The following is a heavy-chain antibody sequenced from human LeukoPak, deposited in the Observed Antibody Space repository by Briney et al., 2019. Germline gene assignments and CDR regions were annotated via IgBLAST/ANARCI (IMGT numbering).Heavy chain of an antibody. J-gene: IGHJ3*02. CDR1: GGSISSGSHY. CDR3: ARWFLLFDT. D-gene: IGHD3-10*01. Sequence: SQTLSLTCTVSGGSISSGSHYWSWIRQPAGKGLEWIGRIYTSGSTNYNPSLKSRVTISVDTSKNQFSLKLSSVTAADTAVYYCARWFLLFDTWGQGTMVTVSS. V-gene: IGHV4-61*02. CDR2: IYTSGST.